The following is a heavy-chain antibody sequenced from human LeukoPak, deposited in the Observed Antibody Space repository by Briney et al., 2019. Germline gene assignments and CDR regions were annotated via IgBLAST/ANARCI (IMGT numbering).Heavy chain of an antibody. CDR1: GFTFSSYA. Sequence: GGSLRLSCAASGFTFSSYAMNWVRQAPGKGLEWVSSISNSDGSTYYADFVKGRFTISRDNSKNTLHLQMNSLRAEDTAVYYCAKSLGVGGYTRYKGFDQWGQGTLVTGSS. D-gene: IGHD5-24*01. V-gene: IGHV3-23*01. CDR3: AKSLGVGGYTRYKGFDQ. J-gene: IGHJ4*02. CDR2: ISNSDGST.